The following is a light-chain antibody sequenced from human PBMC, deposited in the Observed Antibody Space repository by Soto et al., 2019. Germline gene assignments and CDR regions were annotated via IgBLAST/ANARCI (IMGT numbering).Light chain of an antibody. V-gene: IGKV1-5*03. CDR2: KAS. CDR3: QQYHTWWT. CDR1: QSISSW. J-gene: IGKJ1*01. Sequence: DIQMTQSPSTLSASVGDRVTITCWASQSISSWLAWYQQKPGKAPKLLIYKASSLESGVPSRFSGSGSGTEFTLTISSLQPDDFATYYCQQYHTWWTFGQGTKVEI.